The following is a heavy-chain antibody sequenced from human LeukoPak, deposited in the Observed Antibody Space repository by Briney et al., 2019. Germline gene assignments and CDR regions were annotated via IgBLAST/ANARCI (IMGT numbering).Heavy chain of an antibody. CDR1: GLTSRNYW. V-gene: IGHV3-7*02. D-gene: IGHD3-16*01. CDR3: ASWGTDQNY. CDR2: INPDGGEE. J-gene: IGHJ4*02. Sequence: PGGSLRLSCAVSGLTSRNYWMNWVRQAPGKGLEWVANINPDGGEERYVDSVKGRFVISRDNAKNSLYLQMNSLRAEDTAVYYCASWGTDQNYWGKGTLVTVSS.